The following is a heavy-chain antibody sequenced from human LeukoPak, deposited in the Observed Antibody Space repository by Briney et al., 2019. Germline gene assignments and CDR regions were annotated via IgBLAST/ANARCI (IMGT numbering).Heavy chain of an antibody. D-gene: IGHD3-10*01. J-gene: IGHJ4*02. CDR3: ARSANALWFGELLGLDFDY. V-gene: IGHV4-59*01. CDR2: IYYSGST. Sequence: SETLSRKCTVSGCSISSYYWSWMRQPPGKGLEWIGYIYYSGSTNYNPSLKSRVTISVDTSKNQFSLKLSSVTAADTAVYYCARSANALWFGELLGLDFDYWGQGTLVTVSS. CDR1: GCSISSYY.